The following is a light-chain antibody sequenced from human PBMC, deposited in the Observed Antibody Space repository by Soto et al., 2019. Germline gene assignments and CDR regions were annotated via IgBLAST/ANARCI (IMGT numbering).Light chain of an antibody. CDR1: QSVSSK. Sequence: IVMTQSPATLSVSPREGDNLSCRASQSVSSKLAWYQQKPGQAPRLLIYGASTRATGIPARFSGSGSGTEFTLIISSLQSEDSAVYYCQQYNSWLWTFGQGTKVDI. V-gene: IGKV3-15*01. CDR3: QQYNSWLWT. J-gene: IGKJ1*01. CDR2: GAS.